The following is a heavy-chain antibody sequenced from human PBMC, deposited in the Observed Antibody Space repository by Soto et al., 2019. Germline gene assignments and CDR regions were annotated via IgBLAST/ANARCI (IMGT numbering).Heavy chain of an antibody. V-gene: IGHV4-31*03. CDR2: IYYSGST. Sequence: PSETLSLTCTFSGGSISSGGYYWSWIRKHPGKGLEWIGYIYYSGSTYYNPSLKSRVTISVDTSKNQFSLKLSSVTAADTAVYYCARDASEGSGYYYSGMDVRGQGTTVTVSS. CDR1: GGSISSGGYY. CDR3: ARDASEGSGYYYSGMDV. D-gene: IGHD3-22*01. J-gene: IGHJ6*02.